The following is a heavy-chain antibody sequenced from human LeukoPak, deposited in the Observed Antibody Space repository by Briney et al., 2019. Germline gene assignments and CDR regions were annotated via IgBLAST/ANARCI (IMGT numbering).Heavy chain of an antibody. CDR3: ASYSRSSSVQRYYFDY. CDR1: GGSISSSSYY. Sequence: SETLSLTCTVPGGSISSSSYYWGWIRQPPGKGLEWIGSIYYSGSTYYNPSLKNRVTISVDTSKDQFSLRLTSVTAADTAVYYCASYSRSSSVQRYYFDYWGQGTLVTVSS. V-gene: IGHV4-39*07. D-gene: IGHD6-6*01. J-gene: IGHJ4*02. CDR2: IYYSGST.